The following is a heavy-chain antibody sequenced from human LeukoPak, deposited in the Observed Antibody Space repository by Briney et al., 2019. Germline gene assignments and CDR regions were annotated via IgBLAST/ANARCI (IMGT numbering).Heavy chain of an antibody. J-gene: IGHJ4*02. CDR2: INQDGTSQ. Sequence: GGSLRLSCVASGFPFSGYWMDWVRQAPGKGMEWVANINQDGTSQYYAASVKGRFSISRDNAKNSLYLQMNSLRAEDTAIYFCSRSLDYLGQGALVTVSS. CDR1: GFPFSGYW. CDR3: SRSLDY. V-gene: IGHV3-7*01.